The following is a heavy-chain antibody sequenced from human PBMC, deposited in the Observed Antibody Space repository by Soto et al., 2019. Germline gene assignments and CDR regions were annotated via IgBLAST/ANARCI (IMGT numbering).Heavy chain of an antibody. CDR2: IKQDGSEK. J-gene: IGHJ4*02. V-gene: IGHV3-7*01. CDR1: GFTFSSYW. D-gene: IGHD2-15*01. CDR3: ARDRKSYCSGGSCQTYFDY. Sequence: GGSLRLSCAASGFTFSSYWMSWVRQAPGKGLEWVANIKQDGSEKYYVDSVKGRFTISRDNAKNSLYLQMNSLRAEDTAVYYCARDRKSYCSGGSCQTYFDYWGQGTLVTVSS.